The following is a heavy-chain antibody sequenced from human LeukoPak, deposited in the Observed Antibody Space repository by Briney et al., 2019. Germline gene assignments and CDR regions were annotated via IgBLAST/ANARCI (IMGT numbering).Heavy chain of an antibody. CDR2: IKQDGSEK. CDR3: LRGMSN. V-gene: IGHV3-7*03. J-gene: IGHJ4*02. Sequence: GGSLRLSCAASGFTFNSYWMHWVRQAPGKGLDWVANIKQDGSEKYYVDSVKGRFTISRDNAENSLYLQMNSLTAEDTAVYYCLRGMSNWGQGTLVTVSS. CDR1: GFTFNSYW.